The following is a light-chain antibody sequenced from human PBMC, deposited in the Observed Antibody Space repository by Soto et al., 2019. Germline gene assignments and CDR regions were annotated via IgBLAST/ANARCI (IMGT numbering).Light chain of an antibody. J-gene: IGLJ2*01. CDR3: SSYTSSSTLVV. CDR1: SSDIGGYNY. CDR2: EVS. V-gene: IGLV2-14*01. Sequence: QSALTQPASVSGSPGQSITISCTGTSSDIGGYNYVSWYQQHPGKVPKVMIYEVSDRPSGVSNRFSGSKSGNTASLTISGLQAEDEADYYCSSYTSSSTLVVFGGGTQLTVL.